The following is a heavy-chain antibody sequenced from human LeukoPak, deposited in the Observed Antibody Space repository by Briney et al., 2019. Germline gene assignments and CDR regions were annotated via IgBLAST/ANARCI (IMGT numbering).Heavy chain of an antibody. J-gene: IGHJ4*02. Sequence: GGSLRLSCAASGFTFSSYWMSWVRQAPGKGLEWVANIKQDGGEKYYVDPVKGRFTISRDNAKNSLYLQMNSLGAKDTAVYYCARAPIIVVPARGPTYFDYWGPGTLVAVSS. CDR3: ARAPIIVVPARGPTYFDY. CDR1: GFTFSSYW. CDR2: IKQDGGEK. V-gene: IGHV3-7*04. D-gene: IGHD2-2*01.